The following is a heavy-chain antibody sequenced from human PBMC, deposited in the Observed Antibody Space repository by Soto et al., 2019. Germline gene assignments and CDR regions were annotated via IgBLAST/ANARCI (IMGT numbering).Heavy chain of an antibody. V-gene: IGHV3-23*01. CDR1: GFTFSSYA. J-gene: IGHJ4*02. CDR3: AKVEGFGWYVVY. D-gene: IGHD6-19*01. CDR2: TSGSGGST. Sequence: GGSLRLSCAASGFTFSSYAMSWVRQAPGKGLEWVSATSGSGGSTYYADSVKGRFTISRDNSKNTLYLQMNSLRAEDAAVYYCAKVEGFGWYVVYWGQGTLVTVSS.